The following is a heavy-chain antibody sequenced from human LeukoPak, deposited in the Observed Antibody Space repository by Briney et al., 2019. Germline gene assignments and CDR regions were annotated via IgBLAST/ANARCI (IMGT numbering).Heavy chain of an antibody. J-gene: IGHJ5*02. CDR3: AKRRGGSSELDP. CDR2: IRYSGST. CDR1: GDSISSGDYY. Sequence: SETLSLTCTVSGDSISSGDYYWGWIRQPPGKGLEWIGNIRYSGSTYYSPSLKSRVTISLDTSNNQFSLKLTSMTAADTAVYYCAKRRGGSSELDPWGQGTLVTVS. D-gene: IGHD6-6*01. V-gene: IGHV4-39*01.